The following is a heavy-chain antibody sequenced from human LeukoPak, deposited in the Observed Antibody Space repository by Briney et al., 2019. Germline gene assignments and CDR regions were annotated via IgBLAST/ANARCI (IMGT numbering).Heavy chain of an antibody. V-gene: IGHV4-34*01. CDR3: ARGGVSSSQYYFDY. D-gene: IGHD6-13*01. Sequence: SETLSLTCAVYGGSFGGYYWSWIRQPPGKGLEWIGEINHSGSTNYNPSLKSRVTISVDTSKNQFSLKLSSVTAADTAVYYCARGGVSSSQYYFDYWGQGTLVTVSS. CDR2: INHSGST. J-gene: IGHJ4*02. CDR1: GGSFGGYY.